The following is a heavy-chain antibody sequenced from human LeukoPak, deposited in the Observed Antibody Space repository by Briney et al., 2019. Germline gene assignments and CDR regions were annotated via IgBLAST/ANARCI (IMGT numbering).Heavy chain of an antibody. Sequence: GGSLRLSCAASGFAISSFWMSWVRQAPGKGLEWVGRIKSKTDGGTTDYTAPVKGRFTISRDDSKNTLYLQMNSLKIEDTAVYYYTLYSYGGIRDAFDIWGQGTMVTVSS. V-gene: IGHV3-15*01. CDR3: TLYSYGGIRDAFDI. CDR2: IKSKTDGGTT. J-gene: IGHJ3*02. CDR1: GFAISSFW. D-gene: IGHD5-18*01.